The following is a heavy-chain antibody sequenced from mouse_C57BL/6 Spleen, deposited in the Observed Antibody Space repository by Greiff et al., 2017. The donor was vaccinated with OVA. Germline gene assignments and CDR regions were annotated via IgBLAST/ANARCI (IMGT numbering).Heavy chain of an antibody. J-gene: IGHJ2*01. Sequence: EVHLVESGGGLVKPGGSLKLSCAASGFTFSSHAMSWVRQTPEKRLEWVATISDGGSYTYYPDNVKGRFTISRDNAKNNLYLQMSHLKSEDTAMYYCEREGLYYFDYWGQGTTLTVSS. CDR3: EREGLYYFDY. D-gene: IGHD3-1*01. V-gene: IGHV5-4*01. CDR1: GFTFSSHA. CDR2: ISDGGSYT.